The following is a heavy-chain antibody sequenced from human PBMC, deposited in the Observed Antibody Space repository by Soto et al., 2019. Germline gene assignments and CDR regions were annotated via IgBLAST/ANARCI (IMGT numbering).Heavy chain of an antibody. D-gene: IGHD2-21*02. CDR3: ARVYCGGDCYLPYYFDY. V-gene: IGHV4-30-4*01. Sequence: SETLSLTCTVSGGSISSGDYYWSWIRQPPGKGLGWIGYIYYSGSTYYNPSLKSRVTISVDTSKNQFSLKLSSVTAADTAVYYCARVYCGGDCYLPYYFDYWGQGTLVTVSS. CDR1: GGSISSGDYY. J-gene: IGHJ4*02. CDR2: IYYSGST.